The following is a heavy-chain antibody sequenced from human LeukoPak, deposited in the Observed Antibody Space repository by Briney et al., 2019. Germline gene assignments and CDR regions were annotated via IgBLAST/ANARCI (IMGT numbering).Heavy chain of an antibody. Sequence: SVKVSCKASGYTFTSYGISWVRQAPGQGLEWMGWISAYNGNTNYAQKLQGRVTMTTDTSTSTAYMELRSLRSDDTAVYYCARVPSFSSSWGGYYYYYMDVWGKGTTVTVSS. CDR2: ISAYNGNT. CDR3: ARVPSFSSSWGGYYYYYMDV. J-gene: IGHJ6*03. D-gene: IGHD6-13*01. V-gene: IGHV1-18*04. CDR1: GYTFTSYG.